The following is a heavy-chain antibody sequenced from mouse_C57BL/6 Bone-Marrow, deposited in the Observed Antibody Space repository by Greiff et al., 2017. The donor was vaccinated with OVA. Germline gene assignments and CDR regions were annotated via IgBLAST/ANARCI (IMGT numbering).Heavy chain of an antibody. CDR1: GFTFSDYY. J-gene: IGHJ4*01. CDR3: ARHPLYGNHAMDY. D-gene: IGHD2-1*01. Sequence: EVKVVESGGGLVQPGGSLKLSCAASGFTFSDYYMYWVRQTPEKRLEWVAYISNGGGSTYYPDTVKGRFTISRDNAKNTLYLQMSRLKSEDTAMYYCARHPLYGNHAMDYWGQGTSVTVSS. V-gene: IGHV5-12*01. CDR2: ISNGGGST.